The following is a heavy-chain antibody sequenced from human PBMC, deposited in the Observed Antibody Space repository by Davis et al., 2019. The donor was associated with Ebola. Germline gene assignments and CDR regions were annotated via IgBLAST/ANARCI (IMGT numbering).Heavy chain of an antibody. CDR2: ISGSGGST. CDR1: GFTFSSYA. D-gene: IGHD3-22*01. V-gene: IGHV3-23*01. CDR3: AKDREPITMIVVVITPAPYFDY. Sequence: ESLKISCAASGFTFSSYAMSWVRQAPGKGLEWVSAISGSGGSTYYTDSVKGRFTISRDNSKNTLSMQMNSLRAEDTAVYYCAKDREPITMIVVVITPAPYFDYWGQGTLVTVSS. J-gene: IGHJ4*02.